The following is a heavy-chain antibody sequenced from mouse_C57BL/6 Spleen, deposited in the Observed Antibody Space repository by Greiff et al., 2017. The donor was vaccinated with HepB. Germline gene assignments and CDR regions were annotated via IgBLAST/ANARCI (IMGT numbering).Heavy chain of an antibody. D-gene: IGHD2-4*01. V-gene: IGHV1-81*01. CDR2: IYPRSGNT. J-gene: IGHJ3*01. CDR3: ARYYYDYGAWFAY. CDR1: GYTFTSYG. Sequence: VQLQQSGAELARPGASVKLSCKASGYTFTSYGISWVKQRTGQGLEWIGEIYPRSGNTYYNEKFKGKATLTADKSSSTAYMELRSLTSEDSAVYFCARYYYDYGAWFAYWGQGTLVTVSA.